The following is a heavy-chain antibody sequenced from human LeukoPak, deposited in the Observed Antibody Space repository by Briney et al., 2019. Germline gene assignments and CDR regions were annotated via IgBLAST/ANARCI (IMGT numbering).Heavy chain of an antibody. D-gene: IGHD4-17*01. CDR3: ARVGTTVTKDGRGDWFDP. Sequence: GASVKVSCKASGYTFTGYYMHWVRQAPGQGLEWMGWINPNSGGTNYAQKFQGWDTMTRDTSISTAYMELSRLRSDDTAVYYCARVGTTVTKDGRGDWFDPWGQGTLVTVSS. J-gene: IGHJ5*02. CDR1: GYTFTGYY. V-gene: IGHV1-2*04. CDR2: INPNSGGT.